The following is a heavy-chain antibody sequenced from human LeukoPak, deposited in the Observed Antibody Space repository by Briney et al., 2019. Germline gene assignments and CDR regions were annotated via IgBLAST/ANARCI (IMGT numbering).Heavy chain of an antibody. CDR3: AKDNLYDSSGRYFHH. CDR2: ISWNSDTI. D-gene: IGHD3-22*01. V-gene: IGHV3-9*01. CDR1: GFTFDDYT. Sequence: GRSLRLSCAASGFTFDDYTMHWVRQPPGKGLEWVSGISWNSDTIGYADSVMGRFTISRDNAKNSLYLQMNSLRAEDTALYYCAKDNLYDSSGRYFHHWGQGTLVTVSS. J-gene: IGHJ1*01.